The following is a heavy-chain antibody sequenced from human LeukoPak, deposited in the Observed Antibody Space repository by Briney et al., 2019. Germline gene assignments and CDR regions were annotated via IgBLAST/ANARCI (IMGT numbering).Heavy chain of an antibody. CDR2: IRYDGSNK. CDR3: ASWCSGGSCYSSDSLRSY. CDR1: GFTFSSYG. Sequence: GGSLRLSCAASGFTFSSYGMYWVRQAPGKGLEWVAFIRYDGSNKYYADSVKGRFTISRDNAKNSLYLQMNSLRAEDTALYYCASWCSGGSCYSSDSLRSYWGQGTLVTVSS. J-gene: IGHJ4*02. V-gene: IGHV3-30*02. D-gene: IGHD2-15*01.